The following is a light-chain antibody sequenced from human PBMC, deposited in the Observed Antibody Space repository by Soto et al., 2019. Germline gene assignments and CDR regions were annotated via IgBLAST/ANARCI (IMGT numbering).Light chain of an antibody. J-gene: IGLJ2*01. CDR3: SSYAGSNTVV. CDR1: SSDVGAYNY. Sequence: QSVLSQPPSASGSPGQSVTISCTGTSSDVGAYNYVSWYQQHAGKAPKLMISEVSKRPSGVPDRFSGSKSGNTASLTVSGLQAEDEADYYCSSYAGSNTVVFGGGTKVTVL. CDR2: EVS. V-gene: IGLV2-8*01.